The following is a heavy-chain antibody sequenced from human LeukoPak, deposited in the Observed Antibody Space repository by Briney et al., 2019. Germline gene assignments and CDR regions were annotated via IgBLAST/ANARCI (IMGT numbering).Heavy chain of an antibody. D-gene: IGHD6-13*01. Sequence: AGGSLRLSCAASGFTFSSYWMHWVRQAPGKGLVWVSRINSDRSSTSYADSVKGRFTISRDNAKNTLYLQMNSLRAEDTGVYYCARIASHSSSWYDGGYWGQGTLVTVSS. CDR1: GFTFSSYW. J-gene: IGHJ4*02. V-gene: IGHV3-74*01. CDR3: ARIASHSSSWYDGGY. CDR2: INSDRSST.